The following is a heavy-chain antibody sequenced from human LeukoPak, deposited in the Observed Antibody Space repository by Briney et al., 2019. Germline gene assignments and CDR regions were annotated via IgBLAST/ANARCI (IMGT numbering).Heavy chain of an antibody. CDR3: ARDQRLISFDY. J-gene: IGHJ4*02. V-gene: IGHV3-33*01. Sequence: PGGSLRLSCAASGFTFSTHAMHWVRQAPAKGLEWVAMIWFDGKNTHYVDSVKGRFTISRDNSKNTVDLRMNSLRAEDTAVYYCARDQRLISFDYWGQGTLVTVSS. CDR2: IWFDGKNT. D-gene: IGHD2-21*02. CDR1: GFTFSTHA.